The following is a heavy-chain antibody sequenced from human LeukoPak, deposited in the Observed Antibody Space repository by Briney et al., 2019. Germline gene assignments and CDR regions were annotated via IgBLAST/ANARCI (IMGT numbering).Heavy chain of an antibody. D-gene: IGHD3-9*01. CDR1: GGSFSGYY. CDR3: ARFRGEKRITIFRNPRGFDY. Sequence: SETLSLTCAVYGGSFSGYYWSWIRQPPGKGLEWIVEINHSVSTHYNPSLKSLVTISVDTTKRHFSLKLSSVTAAGTAVYYCARFRGEKRITIFRNPRGFDYWGQGTLVTVSS. CDR2: INHSVST. J-gene: IGHJ4*02. V-gene: IGHV4-34*01.